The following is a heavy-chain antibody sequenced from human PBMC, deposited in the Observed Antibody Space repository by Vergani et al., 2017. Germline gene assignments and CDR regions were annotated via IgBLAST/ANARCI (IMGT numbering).Heavy chain of an antibody. J-gene: IGHJ5*02. CDR3: ARDPTELRFLEWLPPNWFDP. V-gene: IGHV1-69*13. D-gene: IGHD3-3*01. Sequence: QVQLVQSGAEVKKPGASVKVSCKASGYIFSSYAISWVRQAPGQGLEWMGGIIPIFGTANYAQKFQGRVTITADESTSTAYMELSSLRSEDTAVYYCARDPTELRFLEWLPPNWFDPWGQGTLVTVSS. CDR1: GYIFSSYA. CDR2: IIPIFGTA.